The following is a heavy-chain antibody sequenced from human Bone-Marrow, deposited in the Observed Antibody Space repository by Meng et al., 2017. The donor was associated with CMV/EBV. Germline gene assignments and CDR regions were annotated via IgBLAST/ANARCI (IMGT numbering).Heavy chain of an antibody. Sequence: GESLKISCAASGFTFSSYWMSWVRQAPGKGLEWVANIKQDGSEKYYVDSVKGRFTISRANAKNSLYLQRNSLRAEDTAVYYCARDRHSNNWYTIDYWGQGTLVTVSS. CDR3: ARDRHSNNWYTIDY. J-gene: IGHJ4*02. D-gene: IGHD6-13*01. CDR2: IKQDGSEK. V-gene: IGHV3-7*01. CDR1: GFTFSSYW.